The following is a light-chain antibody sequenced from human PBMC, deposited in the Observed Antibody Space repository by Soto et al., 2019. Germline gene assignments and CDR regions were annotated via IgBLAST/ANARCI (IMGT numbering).Light chain of an antibody. CDR2: G. J-gene: IGLJ2*01. Sequence: QSVLTQPPSVSGAPGQRVTISCTGSSSNIGAGYPVHWYQQLPGTAPKLLVAGNRPSGVPDRFSVSKSGASASLAITGLQAEDEADYYCTAWDARLNGQVFGGGTKLTVL. V-gene: IGLV1-40*01. CDR3: TAWDARLNGQV. CDR1: SSNIGAGYP.